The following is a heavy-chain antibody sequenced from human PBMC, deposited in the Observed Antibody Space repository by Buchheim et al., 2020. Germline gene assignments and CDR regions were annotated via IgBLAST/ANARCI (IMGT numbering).Heavy chain of an antibody. D-gene: IGHD3-10*01. V-gene: IGHV4-59*01. CDR3: ARDSDGEGSHRIMDV. CDR1: GGSISSYY. CDR2: IYYSGST. Sequence: QVQLQESGPGLVKPSETLSLTCTVSGGSISSYYWSWIRQPPGKGLEWIGYIYYSGSTNYHPSLKSRVTISVATYKNQFSLHLSSVTAADTAVYYCARDSDGEGSHRIMDVWGQGTT. J-gene: IGHJ6*02.